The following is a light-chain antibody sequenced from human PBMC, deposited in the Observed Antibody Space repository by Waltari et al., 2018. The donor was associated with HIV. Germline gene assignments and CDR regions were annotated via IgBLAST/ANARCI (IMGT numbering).Light chain of an antibody. CDR1: SGSIATNY. CDR3: QSYDNTDVV. Sequence: NFILTQPHSVSESPGKTVTIPCTRSSGSIATNYVQWYQLRPGTSPTTVIYEDNQRPSGVPHLISGAINSSSNSASLTISRLKTEDEADYYSQSYDNTDVVFGGGTKLTVL. J-gene: IGLJ2*01. V-gene: IGLV6-57*01. CDR2: EDN.